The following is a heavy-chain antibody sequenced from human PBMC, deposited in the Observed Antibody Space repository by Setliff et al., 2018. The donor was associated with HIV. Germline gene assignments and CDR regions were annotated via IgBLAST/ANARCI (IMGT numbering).Heavy chain of an antibody. Sequence: SETLSLTCTVSGQFISDGYYWGWIRQPPGKGLEWIGYIYDSGSPKYNPSLKSRVTISIDTSKSQISLKLTSVTAADTAMYHCARAEQLALGDYYYMDVWGKGTTVTVSS. CDR1: GQFISDGYY. D-gene: IGHD6-6*01. CDR2: IYDSGSP. CDR3: ARAEQLALGDYYYMDV. J-gene: IGHJ6*03. V-gene: IGHV4-61*08.